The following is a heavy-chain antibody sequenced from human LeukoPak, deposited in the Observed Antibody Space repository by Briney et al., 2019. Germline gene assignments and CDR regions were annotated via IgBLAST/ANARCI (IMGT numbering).Heavy chain of an antibody. D-gene: IGHD4-23*01. CDR3: TRYPYGGLFDY. J-gene: IGHJ4*02. Sequence: PGGSLRLSCAASGFTFRSYEMNWVRQAPGKGLEWVSYISSSGTTTYYADSVKGRFPISRDNAKNSLYLQMNSLRAEDTAVYYCTRYPYGGLFDYWGQGTLVTVSS. CDR2: ISSSGTTT. V-gene: IGHV3-48*03. CDR1: GFTFRSYE.